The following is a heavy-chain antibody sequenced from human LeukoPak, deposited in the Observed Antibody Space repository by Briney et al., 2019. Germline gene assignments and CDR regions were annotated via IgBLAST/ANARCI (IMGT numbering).Heavy chain of an antibody. CDR3: AREHPSGYCYDSSGYVYFDY. J-gene: IGHJ4*02. V-gene: IGHV1-69*05. CDR1: GGTFSSYA. Sequence: ASVKVSCKASGGTFSSYAISWVRQAPGQGLEWMGRIIPIFGTANYAQKFQGRVTITTDESTSTAYMELSSLRSEDTAVYYCAREHPSGYCYDSSGYVYFDYWGQGTLVTVSS. D-gene: IGHD3-22*01. CDR2: IIPIFGTA.